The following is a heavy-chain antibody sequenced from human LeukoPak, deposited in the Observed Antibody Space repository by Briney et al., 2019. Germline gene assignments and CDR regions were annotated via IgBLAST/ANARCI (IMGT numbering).Heavy chain of an antibody. CDR1: GFTFSSYA. V-gene: IGHV3-23*01. Sequence: GGSLRLSCAASGFTFSSYAMSWVRQAPGKGLEWVSAISGSGGSTYYADSVKGRFIISRDNSKNTIHLQMNSLRPEDTAVYYCAMDFWSTVTTEWGQGTLVTVSS. CDR3: AMDFWSTVTTE. J-gene: IGHJ4*02. CDR2: ISGSGGST. D-gene: IGHD4-17*01.